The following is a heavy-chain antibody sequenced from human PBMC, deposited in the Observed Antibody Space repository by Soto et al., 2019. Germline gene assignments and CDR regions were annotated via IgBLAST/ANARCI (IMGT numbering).Heavy chain of an antibody. CDR3: ARIDVTAAGQYYYGMDV. Sequence: SETLSLTCTVSGGSISSSSYYWGWIRQPPGKGLEWIGSIYYSGSTYYNPSLKSRVTISVDMSKNQFSLKLSSVTAADTAVYYCARIDVTAAGQYYYGMDVWVQGTTVTVSS. V-gene: IGHV4-39*01. J-gene: IGHJ6*02. CDR2: IYYSGST. D-gene: IGHD6-13*01. CDR1: GGSISSSSYY.